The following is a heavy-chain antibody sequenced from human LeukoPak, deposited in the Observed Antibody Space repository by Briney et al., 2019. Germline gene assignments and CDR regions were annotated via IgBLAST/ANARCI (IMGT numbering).Heavy chain of an antibody. CDR3: AKGGSPRFDY. V-gene: IGHV4-59*08. D-gene: IGHD3-16*01. CDR1: GGSISSYF. CDR2: IYDSGST. J-gene: IGHJ4*02. Sequence: PSETLSLTCTVSGGSISSYFWSWIRQPPGKGLEWIGYIYDSGSTNYNPSLKSRVTISVDTSKNQFSLKLSSVTAADTAVYYCAKGGSPRFDYWGQGTLVTVSS.